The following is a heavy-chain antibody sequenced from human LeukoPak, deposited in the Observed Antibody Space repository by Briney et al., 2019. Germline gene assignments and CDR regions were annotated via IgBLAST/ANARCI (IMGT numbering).Heavy chain of an antibody. D-gene: IGHD6-13*01. CDR3: AKDTYSSSWYGAFDI. Sequence: PGESLRLSCAASGFTFDDYAMHWVRQAPGKGLEWVSGISWNSGSIGYADSVKGRFTISRDNAKNSLYLQMNSLRAEDTALYYCAKDTYSSSWYGAFDIWGQGTMVTVSS. V-gene: IGHV3-9*01. J-gene: IGHJ3*02. CDR1: GFTFDDYA. CDR2: ISWNSGSI.